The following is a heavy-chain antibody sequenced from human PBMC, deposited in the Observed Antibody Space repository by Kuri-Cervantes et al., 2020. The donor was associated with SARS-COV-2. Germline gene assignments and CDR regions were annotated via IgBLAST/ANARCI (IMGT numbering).Heavy chain of an antibody. Sequence: ASVKVSRKASGYTFTSHAMNWVRQAPGQGLEWMGWINTNTGNPTYAQGFTGRFVFSLDTSVSTAYLQISSLKAEDTAVYYCARGLLWFGELPRYFDYWGQGTLVTVSS. V-gene: IGHV7-4-1*02. D-gene: IGHD3-10*01. CDR1: GYTFTSHA. CDR2: INTNTGNP. CDR3: ARGLLWFGELPRYFDY. J-gene: IGHJ4*02.